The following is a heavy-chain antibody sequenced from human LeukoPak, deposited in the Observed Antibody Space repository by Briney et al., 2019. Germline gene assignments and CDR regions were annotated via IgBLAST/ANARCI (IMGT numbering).Heavy chain of an antibody. CDR2: IYYRVTS. Sequence: SETLSLTCTVSGDSINTYYWSWIRQPPGKGLEWIGYIYYRVTSDYNPSLKSRVTMSVDMSTSQISLKLSSVTAADTAVYYCARAVGGGGSGSLWGPGTLVTVSS. J-gene: IGHJ4*02. CDR3: ARAVGGGGSGSL. V-gene: IGHV4-59*01. CDR1: GDSINTYY. D-gene: IGHD3-10*01.